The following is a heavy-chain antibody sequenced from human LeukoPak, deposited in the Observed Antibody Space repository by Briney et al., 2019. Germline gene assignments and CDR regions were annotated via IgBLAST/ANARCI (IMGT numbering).Heavy chain of an antibody. Sequence: SETLSLTCTVSGGSISSYYWSWIRQPPGKGLEWIGYIYYSGSTNYNPSLKSRVTISVDTSKNQFSLRLSSVTAADTAVYYCARHPQRTAGFDYWGQGTLVTVSS. V-gene: IGHV4-59*08. CDR1: GGSISSYY. J-gene: IGHJ4*02. CDR2: IYYSGST. CDR3: ARHPQRTAGFDY. D-gene: IGHD6-13*01.